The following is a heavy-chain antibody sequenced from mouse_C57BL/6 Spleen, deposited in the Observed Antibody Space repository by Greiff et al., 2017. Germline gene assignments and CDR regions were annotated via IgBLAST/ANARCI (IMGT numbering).Heavy chain of an antibody. D-gene: IGHD1-1*01. CDR1: GYTFTSYW. V-gene: IGHV1-50*01. CDR3: ARSLRTGYFDV. CDR2: IDPSDSYT. J-gene: IGHJ1*03. Sequence: QVQLKQPGAELVKPGASVKLSCKASGYTFTSYWMQWVKQRPGQGLEWIGEIDPSDSYTNYNQKFKGKATLTVDTSSSTAYMQLSSLTSEDSAVYYCARSLRTGYFDVWGTGTTVTVSS.